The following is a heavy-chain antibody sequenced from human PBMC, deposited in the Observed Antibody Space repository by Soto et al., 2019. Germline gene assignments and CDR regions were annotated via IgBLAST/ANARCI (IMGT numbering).Heavy chain of an antibody. Sequence: QVQLQESGPGLVKPSETLSLTCTVSGGSVSSGSYYWSWIRQPPGKGLEWIGYIYYSGSTNYNPSLKSRVTISVDTSKNQFSLKLSSVTAADTAVYYCAREPALFWFDPWGQGTLVTVSS. CDR3: AREPALFWFDP. V-gene: IGHV4-61*01. CDR2: IYYSGST. J-gene: IGHJ5*02. CDR1: GGSVSSGSYY.